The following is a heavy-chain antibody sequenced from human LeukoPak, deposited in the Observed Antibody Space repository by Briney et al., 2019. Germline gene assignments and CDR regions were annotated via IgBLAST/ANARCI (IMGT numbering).Heavy chain of an antibody. J-gene: IGHJ6*03. CDR2: IRSKANSYAT. CDR3: TSTMIDYYYYYMDV. V-gene: IGHV3-73*01. CDR1: GFNLSGSA. Sequence: GGSLRLSCAASGFNLSGSAMHWVRQASGKGLQWVGRIRSKANSYATVYAASVKGRFTISRDDSKNTAYLQMNSLKTEDTAVYYCTSTMIDYYYYYMDVWGKGTTVTVSS. D-gene: IGHD3-22*01.